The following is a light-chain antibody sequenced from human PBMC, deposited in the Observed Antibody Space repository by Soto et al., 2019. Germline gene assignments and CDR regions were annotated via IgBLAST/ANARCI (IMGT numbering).Light chain of an antibody. CDR1: QSISSY. Sequence: DIQMTQSASSLSSSVGYRVTITCPASQSISSYLNWYQQKPGKAPKLLIYAASSLQSGVPSRFSGSGSGTDFTLTISSLQPEDFATYYCQQSYSTPKTFGQGTKVDI. J-gene: IGKJ1*01. CDR3: QQSYSTPKT. CDR2: AAS. V-gene: IGKV1-39*01.